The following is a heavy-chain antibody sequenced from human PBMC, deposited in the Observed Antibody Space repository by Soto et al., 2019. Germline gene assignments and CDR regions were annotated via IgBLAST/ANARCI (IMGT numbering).Heavy chain of an antibody. J-gene: IGHJ4*02. V-gene: IGHV1-58*02. CDR2: IVVGSGNT. Sequence: SVKVSCKASGFTFTSSAMQWVRQARGQRLEWIGWIVVGSGNTNYAQKFQERVTITRDMSTSTAYMELSSLRSEDTAVYYCAAEMDSSSSGLFDYWGQGTLVIVSS. CDR1: GFTFTSSA. D-gene: IGHD6-6*01. CDR3: AAEMDSSSSGLFDY.